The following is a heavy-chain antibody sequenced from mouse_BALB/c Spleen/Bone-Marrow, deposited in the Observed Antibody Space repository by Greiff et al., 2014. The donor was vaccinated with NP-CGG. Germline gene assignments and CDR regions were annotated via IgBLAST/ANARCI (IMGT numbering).Heavy chain of an antibody. Sequence: EVQLQQSGPELVKPGASVKISCKASGYSFTGYFMNWVMQSHGKSLEWIGRINPYNGDTFYNQKFKGKATLTVDKSSSTAHVELRSLASEDSAVYYCTSSFITTAYYSDYWGQGTTLTVSS. J-gene: IGHJ2*01. CDR3: TSSFITTAYYSDY. V-gene: IGHV1-20*02. CDR1: GYSFTGYF. CDR2: INPYNGDT. D-gene: IGHD1-2*01.